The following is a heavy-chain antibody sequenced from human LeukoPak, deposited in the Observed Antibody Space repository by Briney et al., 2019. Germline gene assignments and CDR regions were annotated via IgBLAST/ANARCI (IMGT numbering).Heavy chain of an antibody. V-gene: IGHV4-59*01. CDR3: ARLYSSSWRWFDP. J-gene: IGHJ5*02. CDR2: IYYSGST. D-gene: IGHD6-13*01. Sequence: PSETLSLTCAVYGGSISSYYWSWIRQPPGKGLEWIGYIYYSGSTNYNPSLKSRVTISVDTSKNQFSLKLSSVTAADTAVYYCARLYSSSWRWFDPWGQGTLVTVSS. CDR1: GGSISSYY.